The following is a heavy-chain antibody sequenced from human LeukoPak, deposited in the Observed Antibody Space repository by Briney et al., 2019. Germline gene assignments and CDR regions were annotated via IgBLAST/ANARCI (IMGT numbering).Heavy chain of an antibody. CDR3: ARDVLLWFGELLYWLDY. Sequence: ASVKVSCKASGYTFTSYGISWVRQAPGQGLEWVGWISAYNGNTNYAQKLQGRVTMTTDTSTSTAYMELRSLRSDDTAVYYCARDVLLWFGELLYWLDYWGQGTLVTVSS. J-gene: IGHJ4*02. CDR2: ISAYNGNT. CDR1: GYTFTSYG. D-gene: IGHD3-10*01. V-gene: IGHV1-18*01.